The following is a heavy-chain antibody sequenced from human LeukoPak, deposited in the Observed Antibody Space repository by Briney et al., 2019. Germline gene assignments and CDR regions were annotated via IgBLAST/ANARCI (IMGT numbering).Heavy chain of an antibody. Sequence: PSETLSFTCTVSGGSISSGGYYWSWIRQHPGKGLEWIGYIYYSGNTHYNPSLKSRVMISVDTSKNQFSLKLSSVTAADTAVYYCATLSVDYGAPFDNWGQGTLVTVTS. J-gene: IGHJ4*02. CDR1: GGSISSGGYY. D-gene: IGHD4-17*01. V-gene: IGHV4-31*03. CDR3: ATLSVDYGAPFDN. CDR2: IYYSGNT.